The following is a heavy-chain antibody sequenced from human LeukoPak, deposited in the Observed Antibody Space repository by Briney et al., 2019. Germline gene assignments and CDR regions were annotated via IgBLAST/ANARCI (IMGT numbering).Heavy chain of an antibody. J-gene: IGHJ4*02. Sequence: PSETLSLTCTVSGGSISSSTYYWGWIRQPPGKGLEWIGSIYYSGSTYYNPSLKTRVTIYVDTSKKQFSLKLKYVTAADTAVYYCAISGSGTYYNEQFDYWGQGTLVTVSS. V-gene: IGHV4-39*01. CDR2: IYYSGST. D-gene: IGHD3-10*01. CDR3: AISGSGTYYNEQFDY. CDR1: GGSISSSTYY.